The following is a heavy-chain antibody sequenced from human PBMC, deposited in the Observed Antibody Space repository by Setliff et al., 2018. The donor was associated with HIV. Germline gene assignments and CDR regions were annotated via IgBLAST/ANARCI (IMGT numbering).Heavy chain of an antibody. D-gene: IGHD3-22*01. CDR1: GFIFDDYG. J-gene: IGHJ4*02. V-gene: IGHV3-20*04. CDR2: INWNGGRT. Sequence: GGSLRLSCAASGFIFDDYGMSWVRQAPGKGLEWVSGINWNGGRTGYADSVKGRFTISRDNAKNSLYLQMNSLRAEDTALYYCARGVTMIEGGYYFDNWGQGALVTVSS. CDR3: ARGVTMIEGGYYFDN.